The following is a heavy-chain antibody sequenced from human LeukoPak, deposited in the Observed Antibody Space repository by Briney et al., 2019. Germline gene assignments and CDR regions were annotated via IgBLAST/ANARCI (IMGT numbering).Heavy chain of an antibody. D-gene: IGHD2-15*01. V-gene: IGHV3-33*01. Sequence: GGSLRLSWAASGFTFSSYGMHWVSQAPGKGLEWVALIWYDGNNKYYADSVKGRFTISRDNSKNTLYLQLNSLRAEDTAVYYCARQHCSGGDCYFFDWGQGTLVTVSS. CDR3: ARQHCSGGDCYFFD. CDR2: IWYDGNNK. CDR1: GFTFSSYG. J-gene: IGHJ4*02.